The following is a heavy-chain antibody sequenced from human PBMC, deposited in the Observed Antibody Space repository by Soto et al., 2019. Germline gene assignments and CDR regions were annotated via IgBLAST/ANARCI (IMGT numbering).Heavy chain of an antibody. D-gene: IGHD2-2*01. Sequence: QVQLVQSGAEVKKPGASVKVSCKASGYTFTSYAMHWVHQAPGQRLEWMGWINAGNGNTKYSQKFQGRVTITRDTSASTAYMELSSLRSEDTAVYYCARDRYIVVVPAAKDAFDIWGQGTMVTVSS. CDR1: GYTFTSYA. CDR2: INAGNGNT. J-gene: IGHJ3*02. CDR3: ARDRYIVVVPAAKDAFDI. V-gene: IGHV1-3*01.